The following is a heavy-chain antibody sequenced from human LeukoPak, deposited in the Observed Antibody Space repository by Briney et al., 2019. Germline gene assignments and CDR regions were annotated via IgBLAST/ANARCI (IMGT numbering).Heavy chain of an antibody. CDR2: INPNSGGT. CDR3: ARDEYDYVWGSYRPYYGMDV. CDR1: GYTFTGYY. Sequence: ASVKVSCKASGYTFTGYYMHWVRQAPGQGLEWMGWINPNSGGTNYAQTFQGRVTMTRDTSISTAYMELSRLRSDDTAVYYCARDEYDYVWGSYRPYYGMDVWGQGTTVTVSS. V-gene: IGHV1-2*02. J-gene: IGHJ6*02. D-gene: IGHD3-16*02.